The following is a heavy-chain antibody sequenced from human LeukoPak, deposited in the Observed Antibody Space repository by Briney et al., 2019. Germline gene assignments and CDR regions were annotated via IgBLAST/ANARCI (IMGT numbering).Heavy chain of an antibody. J-gene: IGHJ4*02. Sequence: SVKVSCKASGGTFHSYIVTWVRQAPGQGLEWMGGIVPIIGTANYAQKFQGRVTITADDSTSTAYYCARDQRPSCLGGICYSGDHWGQGTLVTVTS. CDR1: GGTFHSYI. D-gene: IGHD2-15*01. CDR3: SGDH. V-gene: IGHV1-69*01. CDR2: IVPIIGTA.